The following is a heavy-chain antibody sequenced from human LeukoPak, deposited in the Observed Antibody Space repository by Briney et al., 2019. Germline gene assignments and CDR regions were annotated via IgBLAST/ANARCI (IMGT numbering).Heavy chain of an antibody. J-gene: IGHJ4*02. CDR3: AREGDIVVVPAALYFDY. V-gene: IGHV3-30-3*01. D-gene: IGHD2-2*01. CDR2: ISYDGSNK. Sequence: GRSLRLSCAASGFTFSSYAMHWVRQAPGKGLEWVAVISYDGSNKYYADSVKGRFTISRDNSKNTLYLQMNSLRAEDTAVYYCAREGDIVVVPAALYFDYWGQGTLVTVSS. CDR1: GFTFSSYA.